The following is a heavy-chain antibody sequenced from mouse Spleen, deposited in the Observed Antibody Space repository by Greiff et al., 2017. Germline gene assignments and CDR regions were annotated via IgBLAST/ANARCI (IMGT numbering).Heavy chain of an antibody. CDR3: ANWDVRAMDY. Sequence: EVQRVESGGGLVKPGGSLKLSCAASGFTFSSYGMSWVRQTPEKRLEWVATISGGGSYTYYPDSVKGRFTISRDNAKNNLYLQMSSLRSEDTALYYCANWDVRAMDYWGQGTSVTVSS. CDR2: ISGGGSYT. V-gene: IGHV5-9-2*01. D-gene: IGHD4-1*01. CDR1: GFTFSSYG. J-gene: IGHJ4*01.